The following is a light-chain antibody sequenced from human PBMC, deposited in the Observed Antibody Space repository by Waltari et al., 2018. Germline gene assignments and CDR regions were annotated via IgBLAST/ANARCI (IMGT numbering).Light chain of an antibody. CDR3: QQYNNWPLT. J-gene: IGKJ1*01. CDR2: AAS. Sequence: EMVMTQCPATLSVSPGERATLSCRASQRVSSDLAWYQQKSGQAPRRLIYAASNRATGIPARFNGGGSGTEFTLTISSLQSGDSAVYYCQQYNNWPLTFGQGTKVEIK. CDR1: QRVSSD. V-gene: IGKV3-15*01.